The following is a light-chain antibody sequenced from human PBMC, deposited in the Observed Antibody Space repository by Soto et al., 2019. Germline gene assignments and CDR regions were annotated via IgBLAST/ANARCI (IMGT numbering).Light chain of an antibody. CDR2: KNN. Sequence: QSVLTQPPSASGTPGQRVTISCSGSSSNIGSNYVYWYQQLPGTAPKLLIYKNNQPPSGVPDRFSGSKSGTSASLAISGLRTEAEADYYCSAWDDSLSGYVFGTGTKLTVL. CDR1: SSNIGSNY. V-gene: IGLV1-47*01. CDR3: SAWDDSLSGYV. J-gene: IGLJ1*01.